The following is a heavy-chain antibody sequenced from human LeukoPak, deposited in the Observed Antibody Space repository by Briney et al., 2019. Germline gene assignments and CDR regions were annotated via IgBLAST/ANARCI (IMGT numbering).Heavy chain of an antibody. CDR3: ASHSSGWYDQIDY. CDR2: MSSSGLTT. Sequence: GGSLRPSCAASGFTFISYAMTWVRQAPGKGLEWVSSMSSSGLTTYYADSVKGRFSISRDNSKNTLYLKMNSLRAEDTAVYYCASHSSGWYDQIDYRGPGTLVPVSS. CDR1: GFTFISYA. J-gene: IGHJ4*02. D-gene: IGHD6-19*01. V-gene: IGHV3-23*01.